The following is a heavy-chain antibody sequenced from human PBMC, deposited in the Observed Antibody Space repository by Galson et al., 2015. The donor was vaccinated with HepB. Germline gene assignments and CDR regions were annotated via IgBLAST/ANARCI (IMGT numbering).Heavy chain of an antibody. Sequence: SLRLSCAASGFTFSSYAMSWVRQAPGKGLEWVSAISGSGGSTYYADSAKGRFTISRDNSKNTLYLQMNSLRAEDTAVYYCAKGKELYGSGYGLDVWGQGTTVTVSS. CDR1: GFTFSSYA. V-gene: IGHV3-23*01. D-gene: IGHD3-10*01. CDR3: AKGKELYGSGYGLDV. CDR2: ISGSGGST. J-gene: IGHJ6*02.